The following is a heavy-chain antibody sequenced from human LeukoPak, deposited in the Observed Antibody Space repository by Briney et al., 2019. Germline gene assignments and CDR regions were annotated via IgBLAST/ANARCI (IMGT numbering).Heavy chain of an antibody. CDR3: ARVGDDYVWGSYRHHFDY. CDR1: GGSISSYY. Sequence: SETLSLTCTVSGGSISSYYWSWIRQPPGKGLEWIGYIYYSGSTNYNPSLKSRVTISVDTSKNQFSLKLSSVTAADTAVYYCARVGDDYVWGSYRHHFDYWGQGTLVTVSS. D-gene: IGHD3-16*02. J-gene: IGHJ4*02. CDR2: IYYSGST. V-gene: IGHV4-59*08.